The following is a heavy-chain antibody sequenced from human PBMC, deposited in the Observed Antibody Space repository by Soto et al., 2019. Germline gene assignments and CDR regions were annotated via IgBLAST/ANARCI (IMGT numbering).Heavy chain of an antibody. CDR2: ISGSGGST. J-gene: IGHJ4*02. D-gene: IGHD1-26*01. CDR3: AKTSLGSFPVGYFDY. CDR1: GFTFSSYA. Sequence: GGSLRLSCAASGFTFSSYAMSWVRQAPGKGLEWVSAISGSGGSTYYADSVKGRFTISRDNSKSTLYLQMNSLRAEDTAVYYCAKTSLGSFPVGYFDYWGQGTLVTVSS. V-gene: IGHV3-23*01.